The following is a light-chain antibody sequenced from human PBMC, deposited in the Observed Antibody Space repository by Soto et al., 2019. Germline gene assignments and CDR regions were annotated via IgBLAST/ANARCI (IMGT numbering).Light chain of an antibody. Sequence: ELVLTQSPATLSVSPGERATLSCRASQGVGSTLAWYQQEPGRAPRLLIYDASTRATGIPARFSGTGSGTEFTLTISSLQSDDFAVYYCQQRSSWPPEDFTFGPGTKVEIK. CDR2: DAS. J-gene: IGKJ3*01. CDR1: QGVGST. CDR3: QQRSSWPPEDFT. V-gene: IGKV3-15*01.